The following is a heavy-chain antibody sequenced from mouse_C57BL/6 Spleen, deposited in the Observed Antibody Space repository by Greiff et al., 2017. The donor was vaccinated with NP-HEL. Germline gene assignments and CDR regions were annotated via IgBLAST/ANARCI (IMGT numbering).Heavy chain of an antibody. D-gene: IGHD1-1*01. J-gene: IGHJ2*01. CDR3: ASEFITTVGRGFDY. V-gene: IGHV1-26*01. CDR2: INPNNGGT. CDR1: GYTFTDYY. Sequence: EVQLQQSGPELVKPGASVKISCKASGYTFTDYYMNWVKQSHGKSLEWIGDINPNNGGTSYNQKFKGKATLTVDKSSSTAYMELRSLTSEDSAVYYCASEFITTVGRGFDYWGQGTTLTVSS.